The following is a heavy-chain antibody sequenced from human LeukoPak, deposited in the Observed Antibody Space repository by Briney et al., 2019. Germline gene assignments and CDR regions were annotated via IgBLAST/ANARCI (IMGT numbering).Heavy chain of an antibody. D-gene: IGHD6-19*01. V-gene: IGHV3-30*03. CDR2: VARDGGAK. Sequence: GTSLRLSCVASGFSFSNHGMHWVRQAPGKGLEWVSVVARDGGAKFYADSVKGRFTLSRDNSKNMFFLQMNFLTVEDTAIYYCAREATWGQWYFDHWGQGTQVIVSS. CDR3: AREATWGQWYFDH. J-gene: IGHJ4*02. CDR1: GFSFSNHG.